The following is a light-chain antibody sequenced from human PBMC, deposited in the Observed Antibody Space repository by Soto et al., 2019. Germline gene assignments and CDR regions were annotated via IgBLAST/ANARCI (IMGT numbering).Light chain of an antibody. Sequence: QSVLTQPPSVSGTPGQRVTISCSGSNSNIGSSHVYWYQQVPGKAPKLIIYEVSKRPSGVPDRLSGFKYGNTASLTVSGLQAEDEADYYCSSYAGNSRYVFGTGTKVTVL. J-gene: IGLJ1*01. V-gene: IGLV1-47*01. CDR2: EVS. CDR3: SSYAGNSRYV. CDR1: NSNIGSSH.